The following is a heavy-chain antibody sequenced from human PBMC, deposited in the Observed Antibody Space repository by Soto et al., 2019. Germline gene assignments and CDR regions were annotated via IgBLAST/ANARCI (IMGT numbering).Heavy chain of an antibody. D-gene: IGHD3-3*01. Sequence: GGSLRLSRAASGFTFRSYCMHWVRQAPGKGVGGVAGIWYDGSNKYYADSVKGRFTISRDNSKNTLYLQMNSLRAEDTAVYYCARVLYYDFWSGYFPSEDYYYGMDVWGQGTTVTVSS. CDR2: IWYDGSNK. V-gene: IGHV3-33*01. J-gene: IGHJ6*02. CDR3: ARVLYYDFWSGYFPSEDYYYGMDV. CDR1: GFTFRSYC.